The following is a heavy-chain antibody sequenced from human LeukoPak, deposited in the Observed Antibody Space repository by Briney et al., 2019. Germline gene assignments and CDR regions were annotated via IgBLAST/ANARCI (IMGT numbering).Heavy chain of an antibody. CDR3: GRDSYGSYFY. D-gene: IGHD1-26*01. CDR1: GGSVSSGSYY. Sequence: SETLSLTCTVSGGSVSSGSYYWSWIRQPPGKGLEWIGYIYYSWSTNYNPSLKSRVTITVDTSKNQFSRKLSSVTAAETAVYYCGRDSYGSYFYWGQGPLVTVSS. CDR2: IYYSWST. V-gene: IGHV4-61*01. J-gene: IGHJ4*02.